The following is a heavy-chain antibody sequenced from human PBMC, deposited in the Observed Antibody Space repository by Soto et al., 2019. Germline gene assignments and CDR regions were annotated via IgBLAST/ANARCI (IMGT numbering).Heavy chain of an antibody. J-gene: IGHJ4*02. Sequence: SETLSLTCTVSGGSISSGGYYWSWIRQHPGKGLEWIGYIYYSGSTYYNPSLKSRVTISVDTSKNQFSLKLSSVTAADTAVYYCARGGSPGSDYWGQGTLVTVSS. CDR2: IYYSGST. D-gene: IGHD3-10*01. CDR3: ARGGSPGSDY. CDR1: GGSISSGGYY. V-gene: IGHV4-30-4*08.